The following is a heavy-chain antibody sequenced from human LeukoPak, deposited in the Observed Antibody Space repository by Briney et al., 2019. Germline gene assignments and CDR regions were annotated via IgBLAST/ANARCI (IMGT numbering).Heavy chain of an antibody. D-gene: IGHD6-19*01. Sequence: SETLSLTCAVYGGSFSGYYWSWIRQPPGKGLEWIGEINHSGSTNYNPSLKSRVTISVDTSKNQFSLKLSSVTAADTAVYYCARQSGNGSEYFQHWGQGTLVTVSS. CDR2: INHSGST. V-gene: IGHV4-34*01. CDR3: ARQSGNGSEYFQH. CDR1: GGSFSGYY. J-gene: IGHJ1*01.